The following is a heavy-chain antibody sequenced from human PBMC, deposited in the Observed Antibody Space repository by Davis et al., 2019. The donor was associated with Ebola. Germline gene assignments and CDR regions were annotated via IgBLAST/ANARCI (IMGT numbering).Heavy chain of an antibody. Sequence: PSETLSLTCTVSGGSISSSSYYWGWIRQPPGKGLEWIGSIYYSGSTYYNPSLKSRVTISVDTSKNQFSLKLSSVTAADTAVYYCARASRIAAAGTGGYYYGMDVWGQGTTVTVSS. CDR3: ARASRIAAAGTGGYYYGMDV. CDR1: GGSISSSSYY. CDR2: IYYSGST. D-gene: IGHD6-13*01. J-gene: IGHJ6*02. V-gene: IGHV4-39*07.